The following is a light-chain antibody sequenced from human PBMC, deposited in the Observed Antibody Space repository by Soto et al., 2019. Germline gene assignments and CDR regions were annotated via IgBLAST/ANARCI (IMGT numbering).Light chain of an antibody. V-gene: IGKV1-12*01. CDR3: QQYMSYS. CDR1: QGIGDW. J-gene: IGKJ1*01. CDR2: SAS. Sequence: DIQMTQSPSSVSASVGDRVTITCRASQGIGDWLAWYQQKPGKAPNLLIFSASNLQNGVPSRFSGSGSGTEFTLIISSLQPDDFATYYCQQYMSYSFGQGTKVDNK.